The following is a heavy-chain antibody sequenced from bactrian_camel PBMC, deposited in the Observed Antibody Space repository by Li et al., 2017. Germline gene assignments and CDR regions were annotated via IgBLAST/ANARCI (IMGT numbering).Heavy chain of an antibody. V-gene: IGHV3S53*01. CDR2: IDSDGST. D-gene: IGHD3*01. CDR1: GYTYSSYC. CDR3: AFDPGASRCNDDAWTALTLGIF. J-gene: IGHJ4*01. Sequence: HVQLVESGGGSVQAGGSLRLSCAASGYTYSSYCMGWFRQAPGKEREGVAAIDSDGSTSYADSVKGRFTISKDNAKNTMYLQMNSLIPEDTARYYCAFDPGASRCNDDAWTALTLGIFWGQGTQVTVS.